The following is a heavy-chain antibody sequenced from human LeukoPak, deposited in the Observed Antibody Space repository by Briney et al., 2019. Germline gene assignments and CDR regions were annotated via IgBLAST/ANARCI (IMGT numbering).Heavy chain of an antibody. CDR3: ARCVGGDWKYFDY. CDR2: IYPGDSDT. Sequence: GESLQISCKGSGYGFTSYWIGWVRRMPGKGLEWMGIIYPGDSDTRYSPSFQGQVTISADKSISTAYLQWSSLKASDTAMYYCARCVGGDWKYFDYWGQGTLVTVSS. CDR1: GYGFTSYW. V-gene: IGHV5-51*01. J-gene: IGHJ4*02. D-gene: IGHD2-21*02.